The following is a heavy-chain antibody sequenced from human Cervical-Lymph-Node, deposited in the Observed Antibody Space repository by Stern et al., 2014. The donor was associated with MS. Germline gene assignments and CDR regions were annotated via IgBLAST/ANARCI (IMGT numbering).Heavy chain of an antibody. D-gene: IGHD1-26*01. CDR2: IIPIFGTE. CDR3: ARGELKEGLVRGMDV. CDR1: GGTFSSYA. V-gene: IGHV1-69*12. Sequence: QVKLVESGAEVKKPGSSVKVSCKASGGTFSSYAISWVRQAPGQGIEWMGGIIPIFGTENYEQKFQGRVTIIAEETHSTAYMELSSLRSEDTAVYYCARGELKEGLVRGMDVWGQGTTVTVSS. J-gene: IGHJ6*02.